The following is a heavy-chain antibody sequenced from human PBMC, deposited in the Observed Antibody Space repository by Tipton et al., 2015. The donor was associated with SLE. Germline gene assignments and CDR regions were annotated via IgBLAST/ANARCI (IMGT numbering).Heavy chain of an antibody. Sequence: SLRLSCAASGFAFSDYTMNWVRQAPGKGLEWLSYITGSSRTIHYADSVKGRFTISRDNAQNSLYLQMNSLRVDDTAVYYCVRECIAVAVSHADFYFEHWGQVSVVTFSS. CDR2: ITGSSRTI. D-gene: IGHD6-19*01. CDR1: GFAFSDYT. V-gene: IGHV3-48*01. CDR3: VRECIAVAVSHADFYFEH. J-gene: IGHJ4*02.